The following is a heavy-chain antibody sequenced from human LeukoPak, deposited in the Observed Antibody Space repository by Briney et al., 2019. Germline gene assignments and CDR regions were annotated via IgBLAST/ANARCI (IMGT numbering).Heavy chain of an antibody. J-gene: IGHJ5*02. CDR3: PWGGSGKNWFDP. D-gene: IGHD3-10*01. CDR1: GYTFTSYY. CDR2: INPSGGST. V-gene: IGHV1-46*01. Sequence: GASVKVSCKASGYTFTSYYMHWVRQAPGQGLEWMGIINPSGGSTSYAQKFQGRVTMTRDTSTSTVYMELSSLRSEDTAVYYCPWGGSGKNWFDPWGQGTLVTVSS.